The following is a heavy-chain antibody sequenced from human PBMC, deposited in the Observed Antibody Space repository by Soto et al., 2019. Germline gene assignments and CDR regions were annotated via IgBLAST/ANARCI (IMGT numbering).Heavy chain of an antibody. CDR1: GFTFSTSA. Sequence: PGGSLRLSCAASGFTFSTSAMSWVRQAPGKGLEWVSTISGSADIIKYADSVKGRFTISRDNSKSTLYLQMNSLRAEDTAIYYCANGKIYDPGSSGFDCWGQGTLVTVSS. D-gene: IGHD3-10*01. CDR3: ANGKIYDPGSSGFDC. V-gene: IGHV3-23*01. CDR2: ISGSADII. J-gene: IGHJ4*02.